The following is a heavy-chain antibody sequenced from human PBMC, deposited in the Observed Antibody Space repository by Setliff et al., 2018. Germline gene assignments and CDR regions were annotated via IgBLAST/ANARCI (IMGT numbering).Heavy chain of an antibody. V-gene: IGHV4-39*01. J-gene: IGHJ4*02. CDR2: IHYSGTT. D-gene: IGHD1-26*01. CDR1: DGSMTSGTYY. Sequence: NPSETLSLTCSVSDGSMTSGTYYWAWIRQPPGKGLEWIGRIHYSGTTYYNASLKSRVTMSVDTSKNQFSLNLSSVTAADTAVHYCARTGTYRYFDYWGQGALVTVSS. CDR3: ARTGTYRYFDY.